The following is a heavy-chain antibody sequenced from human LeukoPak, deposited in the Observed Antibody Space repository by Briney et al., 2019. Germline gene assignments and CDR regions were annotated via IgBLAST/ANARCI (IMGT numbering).Heavy chain of an antibody. V-gene: IGHV1-69*04. CDR3: ATGPRYSSSWSDDAFDV. J-gene: IGHJ3*01. D-gene: IGHD6-13*01. CDR1: GGNFNNYV. Sequence: SVKVSCKASGGNFNNYVIDWVRQAPREGLQWMGRIIPNVGIANYAQNFQGRISITADKSTDTAYMELSGLRPDDKAVYYCATGPRYSSSWSDDAFDVWGQGTTVTVSS. CDR2: IIPNVGIA.